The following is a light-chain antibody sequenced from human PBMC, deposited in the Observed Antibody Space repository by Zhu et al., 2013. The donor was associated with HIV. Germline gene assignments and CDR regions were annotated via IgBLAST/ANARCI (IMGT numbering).Light chain of an antibody. CDR3: QQYGRSPLT. Sequence: AIRMTQSPSSLSASTGDRVTITCRASQPISTYLAWYQQTPGKAPKLLIYDASTFQSGVPSRFSGSGSGTDFSLSISRLEPEDFAVYYCQQYGRSPLTFGGGTTVEIK. J-gene: IGKJ4*01. CDR1: QPISTY. CDR2: DAS. V-gene: IGKV1-8*01.